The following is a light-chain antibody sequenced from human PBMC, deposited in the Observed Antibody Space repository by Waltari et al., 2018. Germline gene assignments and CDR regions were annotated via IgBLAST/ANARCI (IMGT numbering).Light chain of an antibody. V-gene: IGKV3-20*01. Sequence: EIVLTQSPGTLSLSPGERATLPCRASQSVSSIYLSWYQQKPGQTPRLLIYGASSRATGIPDRFSGSGSETDFTLTISRLEPEDFAVYFCQQYGSSPITFGPGTKVDIK. CDR2: GAS. CDR3: QQYGSSPIT. CDR1: QSVSSIY. J-gene: IGKJ3*01.